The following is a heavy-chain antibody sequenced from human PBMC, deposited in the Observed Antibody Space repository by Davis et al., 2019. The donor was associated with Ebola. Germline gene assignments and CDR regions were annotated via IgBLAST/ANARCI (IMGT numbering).Heavy chain of an antibody. CDR2: IIPIFGTA. Sequence: SVKVSCKASGGTFSSYAISWVRQAPGQGLEWMGGIIPIFGTANYAQKLQGRVTMTTDTSTSTAYMELRSLRSDDTAVYYCARGYCSGGSCYSGDYWGQGTLVTVSS. J-gene: IGHJ4*02. D-gene: IGHD2-15*01. CDR1: GGTFSSYA. CDR3: ARGYCSGGSCYSGDY. V-gene: IGHV1-69*05.